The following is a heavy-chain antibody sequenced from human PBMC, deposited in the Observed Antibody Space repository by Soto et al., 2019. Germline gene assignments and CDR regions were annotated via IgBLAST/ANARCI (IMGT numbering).Heavy chain of an antibody. J-gene: IGHJ6*02. Sequence: GASLKISCKGSGYSFTSYWISWVRQMPGKGLEWMGRIDPSDSYTNYSPSFQGHVTISADKSISTAYLQWSSLKASDTAMYYCASSGWYSQYCYYGMDVWGRGTTVTVSS. D-gene: IGHD6-19*01. V-gene: IGHV5-10-1*01. CDR1: GYSFTSYW. CDR2: IDPSDSYT. CDR3: ASSGWYSQYCYYGMDV.